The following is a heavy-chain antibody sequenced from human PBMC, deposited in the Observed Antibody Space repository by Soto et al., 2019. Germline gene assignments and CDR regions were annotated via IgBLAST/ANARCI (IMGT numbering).Heavy chain of an antibody. CDR3: ARPDYGDYWFFDL. D-gene: IGHD4-17*01. V-gene: IGHV1-69*02. Sequence: QVQLVQSGAEVKKPGSSVKVSCKASEGTFSSDTISWVRQAPGQGLEWMGRIIPIVGIPNYAQKFQGRVTITADKSTSTVYMELSSLRSEDTAVYYCARPDYGDYWFFDLWGRGTLVTVSS. J-gene: IGHJ2*01. CDR1: EGTFSSDT. CDR2: IIPIVGIP.